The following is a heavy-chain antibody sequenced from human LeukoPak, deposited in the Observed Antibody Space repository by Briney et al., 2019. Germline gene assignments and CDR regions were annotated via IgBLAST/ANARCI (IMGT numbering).Heavy chain of an antibody. Sequence: GGSLRLSCAASGFTLSDYWVHWVRQAPGQGLVWVSRISKDGNITRYADSVKGRFTISRDNGMNTAYLQMNSLRAEDTAVYYCAKDSSRRFDPWGQGTLVTVSS. CDR2: ISKDGNIT. V-gene: IGHV3-74*01. CDR1: GFTLSDYW. J-gene: IGHJ5*02. CDR3: AKDSSRRFDP.